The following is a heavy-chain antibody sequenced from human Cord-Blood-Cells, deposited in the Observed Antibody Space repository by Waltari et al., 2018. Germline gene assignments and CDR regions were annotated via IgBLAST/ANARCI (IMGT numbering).Heavy chain of an antibody. CDR2: ISGSGGST. D-gene: IGHD6-6*01. J-gene: IGHJ3*02. V-gene: IGHV3-23*01. CDR1: GLTFTSIA. Sequence: EVPLLVSGGCLVQRGGSLRLSCAASGLTFTSIARTWARKAPGKGLPWVSGISGSGGSTYYADSVKGRFTISRDNSKNTLYLQMTSLRAEDTAVYYCAKDSDPEEQLVAFDIWGQGTMVTVSS. CDR3: AKDSDPEEQLVAFDI.